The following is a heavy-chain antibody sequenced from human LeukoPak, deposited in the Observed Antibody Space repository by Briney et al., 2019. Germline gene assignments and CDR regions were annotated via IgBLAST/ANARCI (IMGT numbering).Heavy chain of an antibody. Sequence: GGSLRLSCAASGFTFSSSSMNWARQAPGKGLEWVSSISSGSSYIYYADPLRGRFTVSRDNAKNSLYLQMNSLRAEDTAVYYCASERYNWNYAFDYWGQGILVTVSS. CDR3: ASERYNWNYAFDY. CDR2: ISSGSSYI. J-gene: IGHJ4*02. CDR1: GFTFSSSS. V-gene: IGHV3-21*01. D-gene: IGHD1-7*01.